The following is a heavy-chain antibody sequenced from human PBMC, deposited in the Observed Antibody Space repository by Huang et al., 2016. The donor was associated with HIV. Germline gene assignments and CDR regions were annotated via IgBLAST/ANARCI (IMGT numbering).Heavy chain of an antibody. Sequence: QLQLQESGPGLVKPSETLSLTCIVSGASISSTNHFWGWVRQPPGKGLAWLGSIFYSGDTFYNPSLKSRLTMSVDTSTNQFSLKLTSVTAADTAIYYCSRHAGVNDFTDYWGQGAQVAVSS. CDR1: GASISSTNHF. CDR2: IFYSGDT. J-gene: IGHJ4*02. D-gene: IGHD3-10*01. V-gene: IGHV4-39*01. CDR3: SRHAGVNDFTDY.